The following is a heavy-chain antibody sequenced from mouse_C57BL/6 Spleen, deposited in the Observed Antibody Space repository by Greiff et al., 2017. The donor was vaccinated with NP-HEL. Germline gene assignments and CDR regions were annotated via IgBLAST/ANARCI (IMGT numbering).Heavy chain of an antibody. D-gene: IGHD1-1*01. V-gene: IGHV1-50*01. CDR3: AHYYGSSYWFAY. Sequence: QVQLQQPGAELVKPGASVKLSCKASGYTFTSYWMQWVKQRPGQGLEWIGEIDPSDSYTNYNQKFKGKATLTVDTSSSTAYMQLSSLTSEDSAVYYCAHYYGSSYWFAYWGQGTLVTVSA. CDR1: GYTFTSYW. CDR2: IDPSDSYT. J-gene: IGHJ3*01.